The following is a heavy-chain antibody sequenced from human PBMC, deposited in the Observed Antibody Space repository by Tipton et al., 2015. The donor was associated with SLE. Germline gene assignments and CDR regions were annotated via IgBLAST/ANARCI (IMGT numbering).Heavy chain of an antibody. CDR1: GYTFTTYY. CDR3: TTDLVGPDVFDI. D-gene: IGHD3-16*02. Sequence: QSGAEVKKPGASVKVSCKASGYTFTTYYLHWVRQAPGQGLEWMGIIDPSGGRTTYAQKFLGRLTMTRGTSTSTVYMELSSLRADDTAVYYCTTDLVGPDVFDIWGQGTMVTVSS. V-gene: IGHV1-46*01. J-gene: IGHJ3*02. CDR2: IDPSGGRT.